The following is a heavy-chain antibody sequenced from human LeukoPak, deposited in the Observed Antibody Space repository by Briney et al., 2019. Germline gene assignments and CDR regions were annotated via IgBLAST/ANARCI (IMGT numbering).Heavy chain of an antibody. V-gene: IGHV3-30*03. CDR1: GFTFSSYG. CDR3: ARDLRGVIIGFDY. Sequence: AGGSLRLSCAASGFTFSSYGMHWVRQAPGKGREGGAVISYDGSNKYYADSVKGGFTISRDNSKNTLYLQMNSLRAEDTAVYYCARDLRGVIIGFDYWGQGTLVTVSS. J-gene: IGHJ4*02. D-gene: IGHD3-10*01. CDR2: ISYDGSNK.